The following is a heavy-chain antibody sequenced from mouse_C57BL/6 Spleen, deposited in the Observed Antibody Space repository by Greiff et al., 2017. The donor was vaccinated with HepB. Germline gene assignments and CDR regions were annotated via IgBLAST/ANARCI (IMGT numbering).Heavy chain of an antibody. J-gene: IGHJ4*01. CDR3: TGGGYYGRYAMDY. Sequence: EVQRVESGEGLVKPGGSLKLSCAASGFTFSSYAMSWVRQTPEKRLEWVAYISSGGDYIYYADTVKGRFTISRDNARNTLYLQMSSLKSEDTAMYYCTGGGYYGRYAMDYWGQGTSVTVSS. V-gene: IGHV5-9-1*02. CDR2: ISSGGDYI. D-gene: IGHD2-3*01. CDR1: GFTFSSYA.